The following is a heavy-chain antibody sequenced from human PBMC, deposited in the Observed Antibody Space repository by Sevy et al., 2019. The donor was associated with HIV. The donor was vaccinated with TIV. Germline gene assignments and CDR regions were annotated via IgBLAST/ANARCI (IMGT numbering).Heavy chain of an antibody. CDR3: AREQIPAANHYYYGMDV. Sequence: GGCLRLSCAASGFTFSSYGMHWVRQAPGKGLEWVAVIWYDGSNKYYADSVKGRFTISRDNSKNTLYLQMNSLRAEDTAMYYCAREQIPAANHYYYGMDVWGQGTPVVVSS. CDR1: GFTFSSYG. J-gene: IGHJ6*02. CDR2: IWYDGSNK. V-gene: IGHV3-33*01. D-gene: IGHD2-2*01.